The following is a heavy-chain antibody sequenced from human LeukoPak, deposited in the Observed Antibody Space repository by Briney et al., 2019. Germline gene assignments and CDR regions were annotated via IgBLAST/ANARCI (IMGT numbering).Heavy chain of an antibody. D-gene: IGHD6-13*01. V-gene: IGHV1-2*02. J-gene: IGHJ4*02. CDR3: ARDSTAARSYFDY. CDR2: INPNSGGT. CDR1: GYTFTGYY. Sequence: VASVKVSCKASGYTFTGYYMHWVRQAPGQGLGWVGWINPNSGGTNYAQKFQGRVTMTRDTSISTAYMELSRLRSDDTAVYYCARDSTAARSYFDYRGQGTLVTVSS.